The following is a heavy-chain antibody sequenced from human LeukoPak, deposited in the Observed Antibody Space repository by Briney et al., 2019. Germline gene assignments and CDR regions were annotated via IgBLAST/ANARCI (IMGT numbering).Heavy chain of an antibody. CDR3: ARSGHIPNFDY. V-gene: IGHV4-59*01. CDR2: IYYSGDIYYSGNT. D-gene: IGHD2-2*02. J-gene: IGHJ4*02. Sequence: MTSETLSLTCTVSGGSISNFYWTWIRQPPGKGLEWIGYIYYSGDIYYSGNTNHNPSLKSRVTVSVDASKNQFSLKLNSVTAADTAVYYCARSGHIPNFDYWGQGTLVTVSS. CDR1: GGSISNFY.